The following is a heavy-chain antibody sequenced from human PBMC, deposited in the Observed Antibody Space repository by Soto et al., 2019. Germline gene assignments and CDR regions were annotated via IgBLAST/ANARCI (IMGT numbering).Heavy chain of an antibody. J-gene: IGHJ4*02. D-gene: IGHD3-3*01. CDR2: IKQDGSEK. CDR3: ARMDYDFWSGYYTGFDY. Sequence: GGSLRLSCAASGFTFSSYWMSWVRQAPGKGLEWVANIKQDGSEKYYVDSVKGRFTISRDNAKNSLYLQMNSLRAEDTAVYYCARMDYDFWSGYYTGFDYWGQGTLVTVSS. CDR1: GFTFSSYW. V-gene: IGHV3-7*01.